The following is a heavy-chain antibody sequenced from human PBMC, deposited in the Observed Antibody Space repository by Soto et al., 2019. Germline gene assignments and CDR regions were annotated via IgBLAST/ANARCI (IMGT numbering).Heavy chain of an antibody. Sequence: QVQLQESGPGLVKPSQTLSLTCTVSGGSISSGGYYWSWIRQHPGKGLEWIGYIYYSGSTYYNPSLKSRVNISVDTSKNQFSLELSSVTAADTAVYYCAASCVGCGGFNYYGMDVWGQGTTVTVSS. D-gene: IGHD2-21*01. V-gene: IGHV4-31*03. CDR2: IYYSGST. J-gene: IGHJ6*02. CDR1: GGSISSGGYY. CDR3: AASCVGCGGFNYYGMDV.